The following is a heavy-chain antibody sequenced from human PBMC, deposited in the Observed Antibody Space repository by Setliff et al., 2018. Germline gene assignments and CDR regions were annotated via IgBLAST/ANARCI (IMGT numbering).Heavy chain of an antibody. D-gene: IGHD6-19*01. CDR1: GGTFSDYH. J-gene: IGHJ6*03. CDR3: VRTDYSDGRYSMDV. V-gene: IGHV4-34*01. CDR2: INHSGNT. Sequence: SETLSLTCAAYGGTFSDYHWTWIRQSPEKGLEWIGEINHSGNTNYNPSLKSRVTISVDKSTNQFSLKLNSVTAADTAVYYCVRTDYSDGRYSMDVWGKGTTVTVSS.